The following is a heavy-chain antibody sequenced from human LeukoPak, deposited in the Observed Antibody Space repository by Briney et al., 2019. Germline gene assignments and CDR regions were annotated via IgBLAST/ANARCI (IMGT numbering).Heavy chain of an antibody. CDR3: ARDADDSSGYYPCFDY. CDR1: GGSISSYY. V-gene: IGHV4-4*07. CDR2: IYTSGST. D-gene: IGHD3-22*01. J-gene: IGHJ4*02. Sequence: SETLSLTCTVSGGSISSYYWSWIRQPAGKGLEWIGRIYTSGSTNYNPSLKSRVTMSVDTSKNQFSLKLSSVTAADTAVYYCARDADDSSGYYPCFDYWGQGTLVTVSS.